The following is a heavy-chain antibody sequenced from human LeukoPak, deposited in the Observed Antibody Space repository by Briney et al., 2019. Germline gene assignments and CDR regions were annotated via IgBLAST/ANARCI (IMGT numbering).Heavy chain of an antibody. CDR1: GGSFSGYY. CDR2: INHSGST. D-gene: IGHD6-13*01. V-gene: IGHV4-34*01. Sequence: SETLSLTCAVYGGSFSGYYWSWIRQPPGKGLEWIGEINHSGSTNYKPSLKSRVTISVDTSKNQFSLKLSSVTAADTAVYYCAREGGLIAAAGYFDYWGQGTLVTVSS. CDR3: AREGGLIAAAGYFDY. J-gene: IGHJ4*02.